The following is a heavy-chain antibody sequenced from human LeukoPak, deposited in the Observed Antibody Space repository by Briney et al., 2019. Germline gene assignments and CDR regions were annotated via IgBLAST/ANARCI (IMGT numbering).Heavy chain of an antibody. CDR3: AREESSSWYAGSNWFDP. Sequence: PGRSLRLSCAASGFTFSSYSMNWVRQAPGKGLEWVSYISSSSSTIYYADSVKGRFTISRDNAKNSLYLQMNSLRAEDTAVYYCAREESSSWYAGSNWFDPWGQGTLVTVSS. V-gene: IGHV3-48*01. J-gene: IGHJ5*02. CDR2: ISSSSSTI. D-gene: IGHD6-13*01. CDR1: GFTFSSYS.